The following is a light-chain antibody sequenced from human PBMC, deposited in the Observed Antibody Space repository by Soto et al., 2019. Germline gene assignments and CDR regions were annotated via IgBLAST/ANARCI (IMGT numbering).Light chain of an antibody. Sequence: EIVMTQSPSTLSVSLGERATLSCKASQSVTANLAWYQHKPGQAPRLLVSGASTRATGVPARFSGSGSDTVFSLTISSLRSEDSAVYYCQQYKNWPFTFGQGTRLEIK. J-gene: IGKJ5*01. CDR3: QQYKNWPFT. V-gene: IGKV3-15*01. CDR1: QSVTAN. CDR2: GAS.